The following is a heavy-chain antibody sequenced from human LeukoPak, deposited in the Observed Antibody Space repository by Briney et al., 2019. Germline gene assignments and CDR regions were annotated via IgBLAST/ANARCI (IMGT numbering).Heavy chain of an antibody. CDR1: GGSFSGYY. CDR2: IYYSGST. CDR3: ARGVAVGWFDP. Sequence: SETLSLTCAVYGGSFSGYYWSWIRQPPGKGLEWIGYIYYSGSTYYNPSLKSRVTISVDTSKNQFSLKLSSVTAADTAVYYCARGVAVGWFDPWGQGTLVTVSS. D-gene: IGHD1-26*01. V-gene: IGHV4-30-4*01. J-gene: IGHJ5*02.